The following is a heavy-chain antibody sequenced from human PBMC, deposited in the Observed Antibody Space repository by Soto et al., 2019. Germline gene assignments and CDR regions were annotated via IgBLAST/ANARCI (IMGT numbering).Heavy chain of an antibody. V-gene: IGHV1-69*13. D-gene: IGHD2-2*01. CDR1: GGTFSSYA. Sequence: SVKVSCKASGGTFSSYAISWVRQAPGQGLEWMGGIIPIFGTANYAQKFQGRVTITADESTSTAYMELSSLRSEDTAVYYCAGCSSTSCSRNYYYGMDVWGQGTTVTVSS. CDR2: IIPIFGTA. CDR3: AGCSSTSCSRNYYYGMDV. J-gene: IGHJ6*02.